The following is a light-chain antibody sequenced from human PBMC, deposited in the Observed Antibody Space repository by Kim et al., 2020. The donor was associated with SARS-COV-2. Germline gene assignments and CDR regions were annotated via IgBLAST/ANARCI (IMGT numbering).Light chain of an antibody. J-gene: IGKJ3*01. CDR1: QSVNNNY. CDR2: GAS. CDR3: QQYGGSPFT. V-gene: IGKV3-20*01. Sequence: SPGESATLSCRASQSVNNNYLAWYQQKPGQSPRLLIYGASSRATGIPDRFSGSGSGTDFTLTINRLESEDFAVYYCQQYGGSPFTFGPGTKVDIK.